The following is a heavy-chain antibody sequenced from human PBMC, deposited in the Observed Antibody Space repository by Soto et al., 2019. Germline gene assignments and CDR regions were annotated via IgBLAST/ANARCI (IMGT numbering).Heavy chain of an antibody. J-gene: IGHJ3*02. CDR2: ISYDGSNK. CDR1: GFTFSSYA. D-gene: IGHD3-3*01. V-gene: IGHV3-30-3*01. Sequence: QVQLVESGGGVVQPGRSLRLSCAASGFTFSSYAMHWVRQAPGKGLEWVAVISYDGSNKYYADSVKGRFTISGDNSKNPLYLQMNSLRAEDTAVYYGRFLEWSKDAFGIWGQGTMVTVSS. CDR3: RFLEWSKDAFGI.